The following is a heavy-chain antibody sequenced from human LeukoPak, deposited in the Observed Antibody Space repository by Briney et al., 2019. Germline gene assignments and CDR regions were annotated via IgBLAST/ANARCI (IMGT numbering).Heavy chain of an antibody. D-gene: IGHD3/OR15-3a*01. CDR1: GFTVSSNY. CDR2: IYSGGST. Sequence: GGSLRLSCAASGFTVSSNYMSWVRQAPGKGLEWVPVIYSGGSTYYADSVKGRFTISRDNSKNTLYLQMNSLRAEDTAVYYCASTTLDRTYYYYYMDVWGKGTTVTVSS. J-gene: IGHJ6*03. CDR3: ASTTLDRTYYYYYMDV. V-gene: IGHV3-66*02.